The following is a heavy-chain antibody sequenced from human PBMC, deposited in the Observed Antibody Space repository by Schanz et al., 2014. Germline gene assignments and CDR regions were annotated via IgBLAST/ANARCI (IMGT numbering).Heavy chain of an antibody. CDR1: GFTVSSNH. V-gene: IGHV3-66*01. CDR3: ARANYRRKINFDY. J-gene: IGHJ4*02. Sequence: VQLLQFGGGVVQPGGSLRLSCAVSGFTVSSNHMSWVRQAPGKGLEWVSVIYSGIGAYYADSVKDRFTVSRDNSKNTLYLQMNSLRAEDTAVYYCARANYRRKINFDYWGRGTLVTVSS. CDR2: IYSGIGA. D-gene: IGHD3-10*01.